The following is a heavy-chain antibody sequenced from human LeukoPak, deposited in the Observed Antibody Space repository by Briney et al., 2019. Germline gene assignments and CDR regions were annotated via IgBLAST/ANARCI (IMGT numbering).Heavy chain of an antibody. V-gene: IGHV3-21*01. Sequence: GGSLRLSCAASGFTFSSYTMNWVRQAPGKGLEWVSSISSSSYIYYADSVKGRFTISRDNAKNSLYLQMNSLRAEDTAVYYCARRRGSYSFDYWGQGTLVTVSS. CDR1: GFTFSSYT. CDR3: ARRRGSYSFDY. J-gene: IGHJ4*02. CDR2: ISSSSYI.